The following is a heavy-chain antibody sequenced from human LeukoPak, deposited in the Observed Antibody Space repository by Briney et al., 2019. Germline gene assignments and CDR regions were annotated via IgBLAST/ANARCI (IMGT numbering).Heavy chain of an antibody. V-gene: IGHV3-21*01. CDR3: ARVSYYYDSSGIAHFDY. Sequence: PGGSLRLSCAASGFTFSSYSMNWVRQAPGKGLEWVSSISSSSSYIYYADSVKGRFTISRDNAKNSLYLQMNSLRAEDTAVYYCARVSYYYDSSGIAHFDYWGQGTLVTVSS. CDR1: GFTFSSYS. CDR2: ISSSSSYI. J-gene: IGHJ4*02. D-gene: IGHD3-22*01.